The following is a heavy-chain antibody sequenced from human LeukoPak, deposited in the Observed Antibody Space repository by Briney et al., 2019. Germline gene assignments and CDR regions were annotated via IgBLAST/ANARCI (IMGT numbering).Heavy chain of an antibody. Sequence: PGGSLRLSCAASGFTFSSYGMHWVRQAPGKGLEWVAFIRYDGSNKYYADSVKGRFTISRDNSKNTLYLQMNSLRAEDTAVYYCAKDVSPYYQLRYFDYWGQGTLVTVSS. J-gene: IGHJ4*02. V-gene: IGHV3-30*02. CDR1: GFTFSSYG. CDR2: IRYDGSNK. D-gene: IGHD3-10*01. CDR3: AKDVSPYYQLRYFDY.